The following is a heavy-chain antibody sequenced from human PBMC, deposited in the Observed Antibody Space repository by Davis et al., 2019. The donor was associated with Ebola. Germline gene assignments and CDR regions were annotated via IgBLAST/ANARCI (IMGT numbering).Heavy chain of an antibody. D-gene: IGHD3-10*01. V-gene: IGHV3-23*01. CDR3: AREATVLLWFEELFETRGYSYMDV. CDR2: ISGSGGST. J-gene: IGHJ6*03. CDR1: GFTFSSYA. Sequence: PGGSLRLSCAASGFTFSSYAMSWVRQAPGKGLEWVSAISGSGGSTYYADSGKGRFSISRDNAKNSLELQMNSLRAEDTAVYYCAREATVLLWFEELFETRGYSYMDVWGKGTTVTVSS.